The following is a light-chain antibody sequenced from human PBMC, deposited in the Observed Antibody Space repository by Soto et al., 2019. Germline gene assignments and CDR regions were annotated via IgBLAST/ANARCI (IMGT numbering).Light chain of an antibody. V-gene: IGKV3-11*01. CDR3: QQYNNWPSWT. Sequence: EIVLTQSPATLSLSPGERATLSCRASQSVGSFLAWYQQKPGQAPRLLIYDTSIRATGIPDRFSGSGSGTDFTLTISRLEPEDFAVYYCQQYNNWPSWTFGQGTKVDIK. CDR2: DTS. J-gene: IGKJ1*01. CDR1: QSVGSF.